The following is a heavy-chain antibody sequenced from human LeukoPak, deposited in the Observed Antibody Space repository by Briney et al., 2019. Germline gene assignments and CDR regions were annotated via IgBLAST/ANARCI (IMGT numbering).Heavy chain of an antibody. V-gene: IGHV3-53*01. Sequence: GESLRLSCAASGFTVSSNYMSWVRQAPGKGLEWVSVIYSGGSTYYADSVKGRFTISRDNSKSTLYIQMNSLRAEDTAVYYCARAKPKNMVRGLIMRRESRYYFDYWGQGTLVTVSS. J-gene: IGHJ4*02. CDR3: ARAKPKNMVRGLIMRRESRYYFDY. D-gene: IGHD3-10*01. CDR1: GFTVSSNY. CDR2: IYSGGST.